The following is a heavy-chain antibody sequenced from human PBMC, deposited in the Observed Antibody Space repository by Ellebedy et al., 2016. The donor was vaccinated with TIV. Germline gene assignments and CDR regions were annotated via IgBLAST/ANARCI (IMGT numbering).Heavy chain of an antibody. J-gene: IGHJ4*02. V-gene: IGHV1-69*04. CDR1: GGTFSNYA. CDR3: AADYGEYVVED. D-gene: IGHD4-17*01. CDR2: FNPFRGIA. Sequence: AASVKVSCKASGGTFSNYAISWVRQAPGHGLEWMGRFNPFRGIANYAQKFQGRVTITADKSTSTNYMELNSLRYEDTAVYYCAADYGEYVVEDWGQGTLITVSS.